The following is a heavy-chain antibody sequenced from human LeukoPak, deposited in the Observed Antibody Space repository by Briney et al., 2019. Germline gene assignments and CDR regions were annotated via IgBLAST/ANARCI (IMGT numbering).Heavy chain of an antibody. J-gene: IGHJ3*02. CDR2: INPSGGST. Sequence: ASVKVSCKASGYTFTGYYMHWVRQAPGQGLEWMGIINPSGGSTSYAQKFQGRVTMTRDMSTSTVYMELSSLRSEDTAVYYRARGAPAEWYYYGSGPGKAFDIWGQGTMVTVSS. D-gene: IGHD3-10*01. V-gene: IGHV1-46*01. CDR3: ARGAPAEWYYYGSGPGKAFDI. CDR1: GYTFTGYY.